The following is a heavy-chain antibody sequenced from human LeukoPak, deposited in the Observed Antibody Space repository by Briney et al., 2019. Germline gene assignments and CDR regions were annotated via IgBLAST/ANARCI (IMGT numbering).Heavy chain of an antibody. D-gene: IGHD3-9*01. CDR1: GGSFSGYY. CDR2: IYTSGST. J-gene: IGHJ4*02. V-gene: IGHV4-59*10. Sequence: SETLSLTCAVYGGSFSGYYWSWIRQPAGKGLEWIGRIYTSGSTNYNPSLKSRVTMSVDTSKNQFSLKLSSVTAADTAVYYCARHAHTLRYFDWLSGDYFDYWGQGTLVTVSS. CDR3: ARHAHTLRYFDWLSGDYFDY.